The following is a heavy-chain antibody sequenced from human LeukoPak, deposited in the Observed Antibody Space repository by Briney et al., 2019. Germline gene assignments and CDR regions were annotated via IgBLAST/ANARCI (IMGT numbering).Heavy chain of an antibody. CDR1: GGTFSSYA. CDR3: ARDAKGDGYNPNYYSYYGMDV. D-gene: IGHD5-24*01. CDR2: IIPIFGTA. V-gene: IGHV1-69*05. J-gene: IGHJ6*02. Sequence: GASVKVSCKASGGTFSSYAISWVRQAPGQGLEWMGGIIPIFGTANYAQKLQGRVTMTTDTSTSTAYMELRSLRSDDTAVYYCARDAKGDGYNPNYYSYYGMDVWGQGTTVTVSS.